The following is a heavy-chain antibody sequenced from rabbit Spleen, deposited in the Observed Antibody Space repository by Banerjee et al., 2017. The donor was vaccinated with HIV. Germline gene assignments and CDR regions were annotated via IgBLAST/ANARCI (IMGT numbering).Heavy chain of an antibody. V-gene: IGHV1S45*01. D-gene: IGHD1-1*01. CDR2: INAVTGKA. J-gene: IGHJ4*01. Sequence: QEQLVESGGGLVKPEGSLKLSCTASGFSFSNKAVMCWVRQAPGKGLEWIACINAVTGKAVYASWAKGRFTFSKTSSTTVTLQMTSLTAADTATCFCARDLLGVIGWNFNLWGPGTLVTVS. CDR3: ARDLLGVIGWNFNL. CDR1: GFSFSNKAV.